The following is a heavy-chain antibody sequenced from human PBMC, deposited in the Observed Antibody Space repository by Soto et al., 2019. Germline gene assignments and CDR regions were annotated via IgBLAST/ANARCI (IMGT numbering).Heavy chain of an antibody. CDR3: VRGGSKTLRDGFDP. J-gene: IGHJ5*02. V-gene: IGHV4-4*07. D-gene: IGHD4-17*01. CDR1: GGSMSKFY. CDR2: VYATGTS. Sequence: SETLSLTCSVSGGSMSKFYWSWIRKTAGKGLEWMGRVYATGTSDYNPSLRSRIAMSVDISKKTFSLRLRSVTAADTGVYNCVRGGSKTLRDGFDPWGQGILVTVSS.